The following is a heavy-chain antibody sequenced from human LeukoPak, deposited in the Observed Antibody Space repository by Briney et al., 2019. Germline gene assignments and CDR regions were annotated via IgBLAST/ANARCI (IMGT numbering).Heavy chain of an antibody. CDR3: ARDGLRRPGDGYNPTARFDP. J-gene: IGHJ5*02. D-gene: IGHD5-24*01. V-gene: IGHV1-46*01. CDR2: INPSGGST. CDR1: GYTFTSYY. Sequence: GASVKVSCKASGYTFTSYYMHWVRQASGQGLEWMGIINPSGGSTSYAQKFQGRVTMTRDTSTSTVYMELSSLRSEDTAVYYCARDGLRRPGDGYNPTARFDPWGQGTLVTVSS.